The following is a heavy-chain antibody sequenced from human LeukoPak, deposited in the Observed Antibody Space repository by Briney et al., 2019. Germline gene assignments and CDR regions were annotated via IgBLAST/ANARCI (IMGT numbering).Heavy chain of an antibody. CDR3: AKGLLRGLDV. CDR2: ISGSGGRT. CDR1: GFTFRNSL. D-gene: IGHD4-17*01. V-gene: IGHV3-23*01. J-gene: IGHJ6*02. Sequence: GGSLRLSCAASGFTFRNSLISWVRQPPGKGLEWVTAISGSGGRTYYADSVKGRFSISRDNSKNTVYLQMNSLRAEDTAIYFCAKGLLRGLDVWGQGTTVTVSS.